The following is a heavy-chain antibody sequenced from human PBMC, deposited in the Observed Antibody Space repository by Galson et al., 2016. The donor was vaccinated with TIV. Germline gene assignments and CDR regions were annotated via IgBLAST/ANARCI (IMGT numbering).Heavy chain of an antibody. CDR3: AREGENRGSYVGY. D-gene: IGHD6-19*01. J-gene: IGHJ4*02. V-gene: IGHV4-61*01. CDR1: GYSIRSGSYY. Sequence: ATLSLTCDVSGYSIRSGSYYWTWIRQPPGKGLECIGYIYYPGTTKYNPSLQSRVTISIDTSKNQLSLNLRSVTAADTAVYYCAREGENRGSYVGYWGQGTLVTVSS. CDR2: IYYPGTT.